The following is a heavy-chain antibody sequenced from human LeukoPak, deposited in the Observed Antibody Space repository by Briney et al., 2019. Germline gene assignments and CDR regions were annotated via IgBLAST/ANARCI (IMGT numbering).Heavy chain of an antibody. CDR3: AADPYYYDSSGYYDY. D-gene: IGHD3-22*01. V-gene: IGHV1-58*01. Sequence: GASVKVSCKASGFSFTTSAVQWVRLARGQRLEWIGWIVVGSGHTNYAQKFQERVTITRDMSTSTAYMELSSLRSEDTAVYYCAADPYYYDSSGYYDYWGQGTLVTVSS. CDR1: GFSFTTSA. CDR2: IVVGSGHT. J-gene: IGHJ4*02.